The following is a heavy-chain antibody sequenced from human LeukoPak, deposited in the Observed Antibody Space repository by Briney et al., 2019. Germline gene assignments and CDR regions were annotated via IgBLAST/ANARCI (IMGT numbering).Heavy chain of an antibody. CDR1: GGSISSGSYY. D-gene: IGHD3-3*01. J-gene: IGHJ4*02. V-gene: IGHV4-61*02. Sequence: SETLSLTCTVSGGSISSGSYYWSWIRQPAGKGLEWIGRIYTSGSTNYNPSLKSRVTISVDTSKNQFSLKLSSVTAADTAVYYCAREILIFGVVMLDYWGQGTLVTVSS. CDR2: IYTSGST. CDR3: AREILIFGVVMLDY.